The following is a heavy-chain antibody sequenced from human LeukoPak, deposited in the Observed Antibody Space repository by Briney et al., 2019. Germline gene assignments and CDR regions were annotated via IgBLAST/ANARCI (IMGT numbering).Heavy chain of an antibody. CDR2: INHSGST. CDR1: GGSFSGYY. D-gene: IGHD1-26*01. Sequence: SETLSLTCAVYGGSFSGYYWSWIRQPPGKGLEWIGEINHSGSTNYNPSLKSRVTISVDTSKNQFSLKLSSVTAADTAVYYCARGLLVGAIDGARDYWGQGTLVTVSS. V-gene: IGHV4-34*01. CDR3: ARGLLVGAIDGARDY. J-gene: IGHJ4*02.